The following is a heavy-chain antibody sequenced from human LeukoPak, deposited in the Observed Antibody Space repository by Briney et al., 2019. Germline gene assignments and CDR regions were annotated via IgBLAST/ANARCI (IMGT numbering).Heavy chain of an antibody. Sequence: ASVTVSCKASGYTFTGYYMHWVRQAPGQGLEWMGWINPNSGGTNYAQKFQGRVTMTRDTSISTAYIDMSSLRSDDTAVYYCARNLWFGESSDAFDMWGQGTMVTVSS. D-gene: IGHD3-10*01. V-gene: IGHV1-2*02. CDR1: GYTFTGYY. CDR3: ARNLWFGESSDAFDM. J-gene: IGHJ3*02. CDR2: INPNSGGT.